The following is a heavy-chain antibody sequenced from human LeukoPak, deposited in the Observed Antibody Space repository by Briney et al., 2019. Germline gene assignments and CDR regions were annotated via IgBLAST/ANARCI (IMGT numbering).Heavy chain of an antibody. J-gene: IGHJ4*02. CDR3: ATCIAVAGINYFDY. Sequence: SETLSLTCAVSGGSISSSDWWSWVRRPPGKGLEWIGEIYHSGSTNYNPSLKSRVSISVDKSKNQFSLKLSSVTAADTAVYYCATCIAVAGINYFDYWGQGTLVTVSS. CDR1: GGSISSSDW. V-gene: IGHV4-4*02. D-gene: IGHD6-19*01. CDR2: IYHSGST.